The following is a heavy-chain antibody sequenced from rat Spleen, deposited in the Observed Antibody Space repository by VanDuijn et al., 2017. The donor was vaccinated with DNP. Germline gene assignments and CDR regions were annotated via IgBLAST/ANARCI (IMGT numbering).Heavy chain of an antibody. D-gene: IGHD1-3*01. CDR3: ARDLWY. Sequence: QVQLKESGPGLVQPSQTLSLTCTVSGFSLTSNGVGWVRQPLGKGLVWMGTIWAVGNTNYNSAVQSRLTISRDTSKSQVLLKMNSLQVEDTAMYFCARDLWYWGQGVMVTVSS. CDR1: GFSLTSNG. CDR2: IWAVGNT. J-gene: IGHJ2*01. V-gene: IGHV2-72*01.